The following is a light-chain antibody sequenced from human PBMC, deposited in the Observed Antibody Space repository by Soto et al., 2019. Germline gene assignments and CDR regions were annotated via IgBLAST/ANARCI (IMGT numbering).Light chain of an antibody. Sequence: DIQMTQSPSSLSASVGDRVTITCRASQSISTYLHWYQQKPGKAPNLLIYAASTLQSGVPSRFSGSGSGTDFTLTISSLQPEDFATYFCQHGDSHPLTFGGGTKVDIK. J-gene: IGKJ4*01. V-gene: IGKV1-39*01. CDR2: AAS. CDR1: QSISTY. CDR3: QHGDSHPLT.